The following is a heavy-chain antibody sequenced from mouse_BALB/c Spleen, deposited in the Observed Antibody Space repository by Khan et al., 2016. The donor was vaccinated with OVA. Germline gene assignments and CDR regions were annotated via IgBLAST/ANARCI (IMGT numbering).Heavy chain of an antibody. D-gene: IGHD3-2*02. CDR1: GYIFTSYC. CDR3: AREEALYYFDY. CDR2: IYPGTDNT. J-gene: IGHJ2*01. Sequence: VQLKESGAELVRPGASVKLSCKTSGYIFTSYCIHWIQQRSGQGLEWIAKIYPGTDNTYYNEKLKDKATLTADKSSSTAYMQLSSLKSEDSAVYFCAREEALYYFDYWGQGTTLTVSS. V-gene: IGHV1-76*01.